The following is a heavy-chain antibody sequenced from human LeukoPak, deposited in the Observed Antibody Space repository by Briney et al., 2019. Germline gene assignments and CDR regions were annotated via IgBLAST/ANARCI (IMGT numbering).Heavy chain of an antibody. Sequence: GGSLRLSCAASGFTFSSYGMHWVRQAPGKGLEWVAVISYDGSNKYYADSVKGRFTISRDNSKNTLYLQMNSLRAEDTAVYYCAKSGAAAIPIDYWGQGTLVTVSS. CDR2: ISYDGSNK. D-gene: IGHD6-13*01. J-gene: IGHJ4*02. CDR1: GFTFSSYG. CDR3: AKSGAAAIPIDY. V-gene: IGHV3-30*18.